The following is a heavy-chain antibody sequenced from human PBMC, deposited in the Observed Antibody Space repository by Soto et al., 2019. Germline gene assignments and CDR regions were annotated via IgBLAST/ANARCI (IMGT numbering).Heavy chain of an antibody. Sequence: PREHLKTSCKGSGYSFTSYYISWVSQMPGKGLEWMWRIDPSHPYTNYSPSFQGHVTISADNCISTAYLQWSSRKASDAAMYYCARTTDIAARSYGMDVWGQGSTVSVSS. CDR3: ARTTDIAARSYGMDV. J-gene: IGHJ6*02. CDR1: GYSFTSYY. V-gene: IGHV5-10-1*01. D-gene: IGHD6-6*01. CDR2: IDPSHPYT.